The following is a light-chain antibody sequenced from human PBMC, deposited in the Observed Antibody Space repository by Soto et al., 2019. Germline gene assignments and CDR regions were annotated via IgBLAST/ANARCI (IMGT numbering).Light chain of an antibody. CDR3: QQYNNWPRT. V-gene: IGKV3-15*01. CDR1: QSVTSN. J-gene: IGKJ1*01. Sequence: IVMTQSPATLSVSPGVRATLSCRASQSVTSNLAWYQQKPGQAPRLLIYGASTRATDIPARFSGSGSGTEFTLTISSLQSEDFAVYYCQQYNNWPRTFGQGTKVDIK. CDR2: GAS.